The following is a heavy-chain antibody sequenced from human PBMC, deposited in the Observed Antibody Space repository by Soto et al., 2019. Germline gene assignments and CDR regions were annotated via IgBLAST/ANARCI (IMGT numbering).Heavy chain of an antibody. Sequence: GGSLRLSCAASGFTFSSYGMHWVRQAPGKGLEWVAVIWYDGSNKYYADSVKGRFTISRDNSKNTLYLQMNSLRAEDTAVYYCARDDYGDYNKYYYGMDVWGQGTTVTVSS. CDR3: ARDDYGDYNKYYYGMDV. V-gene: IGHV3-33*01. D-gene: IGHD4-17*01. J-gene: IGHJ6*02. CDR2: IWYDGSNK. CDR1: GFTFSSYG.